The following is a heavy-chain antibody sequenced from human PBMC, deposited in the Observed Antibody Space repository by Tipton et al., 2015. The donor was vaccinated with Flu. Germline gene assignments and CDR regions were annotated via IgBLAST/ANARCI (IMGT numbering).Heavy chain of an antibody. V-gene: IGHV4-38-2*01. Sequence: LRLSCSVSGDYIDGRHYWGWVRQPPGKGLEWIGTFHHGGTSYYNPSLKSRVTISADTSKNQFSLKLSSLTASDTAVYYCAGMYTSAWYFDLWGRGTLVTVSS. CDR2: FHHGGTS. CDR1: GDYIDGRHY. CDR3: AGMYTSAWYFDL. J-gene: IGHJ2*01. D-gene: IGHD6-19*01.